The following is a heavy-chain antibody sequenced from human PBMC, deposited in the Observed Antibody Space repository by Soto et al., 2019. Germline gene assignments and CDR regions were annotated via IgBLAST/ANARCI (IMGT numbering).Heavy chain of an antibody. V-gene: IGHV4-59*08. Sequence: PSETLSLTCTVSGGSISPYCWSWIRQPPGKGLEWVGYIYYGGTSSYNPSLKSRVTIALETSKSQISLRLTSVTAADTAVYYCDRAGDYLWGFDPWGQGTRVTVSS. CDR1: GGSISPYC. CDR2: IYYGGTS. D-gene: IGHD4-17*01. CDR3: DRAGDYLWGFDP. J-gene: IGHJ5*02.